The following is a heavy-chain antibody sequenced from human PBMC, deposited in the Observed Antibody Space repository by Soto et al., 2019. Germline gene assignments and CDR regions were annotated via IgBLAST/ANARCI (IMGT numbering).Heavy chain of an antibody. CDR2: ISSSSSTI. J-gene: IGHJ4*02. CDR1: GFTFSSYS. V-gene: IGHV3-48*01. CDR3: ARDPTGVLWFGEGYDY. Sequence: EVQLVESGGGLVQPGGSLRLSCAASGFTFSSYSMNWVRQAPGKGLEWVSYISSSSSTIYYADSVKGRFTISRDNAKNSLYLQMNGLRAEDTAVYDCARDPTGVLWFGEGYDYGGQGTLVTVSS. D-gene: IGHD3-10*01.